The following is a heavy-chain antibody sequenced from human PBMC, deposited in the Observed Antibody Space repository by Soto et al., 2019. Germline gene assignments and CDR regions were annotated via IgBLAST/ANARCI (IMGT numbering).Heavy chain of an antibody. CDR3: ARRDLSTSQYWYFDL. D-gene: IGHD2-2*01. CDR2: IYYSGTT. V-gene: IGHV4-39*01. Sequence: QLQLQESGPGLVRPSETLSLTCAVSGGSISSSSSYWGWIRQSPGKGLEWIGSIYYSGTTYYNPSLKSRVSRSVDTSKGQFSLILSSVTAADTAVYYCARRDLSTSQYWYFDLWGRGTLVTVSS. CDR1: GGSISSSSSY. J-gene: IGHJ2*01.